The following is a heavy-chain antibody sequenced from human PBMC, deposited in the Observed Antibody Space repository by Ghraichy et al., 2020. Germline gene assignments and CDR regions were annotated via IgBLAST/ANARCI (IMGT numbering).Heavy chain of an antibody. D-gene: IGHD6-19*01. CDR2: ISYDGSNK. CDR3: ARGSVAVAGANFDY. J-gene: IGHJ4*02. V-gene: IGHV3-30*04. Sequence: GGSLRLSCAASGFTFSSYAMHWVRQAPGKGLEWVAVISYDGSNKYYADSVKGRFTISRDNSKNTLYLQMNSLRAEDTAVYYCARGSVAVAGANFDYWGQGTLVTVSS. CDR1: GFTFSSYA.